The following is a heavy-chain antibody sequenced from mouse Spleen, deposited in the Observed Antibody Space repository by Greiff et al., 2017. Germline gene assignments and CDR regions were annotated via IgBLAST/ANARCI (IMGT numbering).Heavy chain of an antibody. V-gene: IGHV5-9-2*01. Sequence: EVKLVESGGGLVKPGGSLKLSCAASGFTFSSYGMSWVRQTPEKRLEWVATISGGGSYTYYPDSVEGRFTISRDNAKNNLYLQMSSLRSEDTALYYCARQYGNYLFAYWGQGTLVTVSA. CDR2: ISGGGSYT. CDR1: GFTFSSYG. D-gene: IGHD2-10*02. J-gene: IGHJ3*01. CDR3: ARQYGNYLFAY.